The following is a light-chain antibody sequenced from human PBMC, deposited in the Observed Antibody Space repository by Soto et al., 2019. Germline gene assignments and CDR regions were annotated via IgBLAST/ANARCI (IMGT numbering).Light chain of an antibody. V-gene: IGKV1-39*01. Sequence: DIQMTQSPSSLSASVGDRVTISCRASQSIRNYVSWYQQKPGTAPKLLIRAASTLQSGVPSSFSGSGSGTDFTLTISSLQIEDFATYFCQQTDSTPQTFGQGTNVEI. CDR1: QSIRNY. CDR3: QQTDSTPQT. CDR2: AAS. J-gene: IGKJ1*01.